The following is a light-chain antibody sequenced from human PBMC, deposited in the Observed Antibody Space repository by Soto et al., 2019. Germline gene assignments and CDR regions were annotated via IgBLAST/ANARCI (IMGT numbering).Light chain of an antibody. V-gene: IGKV3-15*01. Sequence: VVFTQSPGTLSLSQGEGATLSCRASQSVGIKLAWYQQKPGQAPRLLMYSASTRATGIAARFSGSGSGTEFTLTISSLQPEDFAIYYCQQYNDWPLTFGGGTKVDIK. CDR2: SAS. CDR1: QSVGIK. J-gene: IGKJ4*01. CDR3: QQYNDWPLT.